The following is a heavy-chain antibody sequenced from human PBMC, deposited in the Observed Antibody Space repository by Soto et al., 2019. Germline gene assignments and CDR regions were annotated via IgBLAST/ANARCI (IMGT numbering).Heavy chain of an antibody. CDR1: GGTFSSYA. Sequence: GASVKVSCKASGGTFSSYAISWVRQAPGQGLEWMGGIIPIFGTANYAQKFQGRVTITADESTSTAYMELSSLRSEDTAVYYCARHNYVWGSYRNKQFDYWGQGTLVTVSS. D-gene: IGHD3-16*02. J-gene: IGHJ4*02. CDR3: ARHNYVWGSYRNKQFDY. V-gene: IGHV1-69*13. CDR2: IIPIFGTA.